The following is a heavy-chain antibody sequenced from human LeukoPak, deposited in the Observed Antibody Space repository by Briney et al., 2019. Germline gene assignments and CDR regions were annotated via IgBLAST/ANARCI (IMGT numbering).Heavy chain of an antibody. CDR3: ARDGQKDSSGYAFDI. J-gene: IGHJ3*02. Sequence: SETLSLTCTVSGGSISSSSYYWGWIRQPPGKGLEWIGSIYYSGSTYYNPSLKSRVTISVDTSKNQFSLKLSSVTAADTAVYYCARDGQKDSSGYAFDIWGQGTMVTVSS. CDR2: IYYSGST. D-gene: IGHD3-22*01. V-gene: IGHV4-39*07. CDR1: GGSISSSSYY.